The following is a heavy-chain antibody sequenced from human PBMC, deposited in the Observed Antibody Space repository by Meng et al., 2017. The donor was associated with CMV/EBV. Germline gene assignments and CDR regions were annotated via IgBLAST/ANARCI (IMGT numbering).Heavy chain of an antibody. J-gene: IGHJ4*02. V-gene: IGHV1-2*02. CDR2: INPNSGGT. Sequence: CQASGYTFTGSYLHWVRQAPGPGLEWMGWINPNSGGTNYAQKFQGRVTMTRDTSISTAYMELSRLRSDDTAVYYCARGMKQQLVDFDYWGQGTLVTVSS. CDR3: ARGMKQQLVDFDY. CDR1: GYTFTGSY. D-gene: IGHD6-13*01.